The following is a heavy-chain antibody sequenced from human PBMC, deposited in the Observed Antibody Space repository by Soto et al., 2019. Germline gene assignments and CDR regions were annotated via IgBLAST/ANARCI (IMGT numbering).Heavy chain of an antibody. CDR2: VTGSGGNT. Sequence: EVQLLESGGGLVQPGGSLRLSCTASGFTFNNYAMSWVRQAPGKGLEWVSGVTGSGGNTFYADSVKGRFTISRDNSKNTLYLQMNSLRAEDTAVYYCAKDRRSTPFDYWGRGTLVTVSS. J-gene: IGHJ4*02. D-gene: IGHD2-15*01. V-gene: IGHV3-23*01. CDR3: AKDRRSTPFDY. CDR1: GFTFNNYA.